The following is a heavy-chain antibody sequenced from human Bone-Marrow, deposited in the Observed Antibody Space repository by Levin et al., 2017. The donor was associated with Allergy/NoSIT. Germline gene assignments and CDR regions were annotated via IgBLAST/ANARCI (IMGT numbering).Heavy chain of an antibody. J-gene: IGHJ1*01. V-gene: IGHV3-30*18. Sequence: GGSLRLSCAASGFTFSSYGMHWVRQAPGKGLEWVAVISYDGSNKYYADSVKGRFTISRDNSKNTLYLQMNSLRAEDTAVYYCAKDLWQQLGIQHWGQGTLVTVSS. CDR3: AKDLWQQLGIQH. CDR2: ISYDGSNK. CDR1: GFTFSSYG. D-gene: IGHD6-13*01.